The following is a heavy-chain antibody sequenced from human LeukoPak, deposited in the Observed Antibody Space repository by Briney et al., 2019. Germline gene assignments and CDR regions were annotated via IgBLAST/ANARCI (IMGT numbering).Heavy chain of an antibody. J-gene: IGHJ4*02. CDR3: ARNSYGTPRSPYYFDY. CDR1: GGSFSGYY. V-gene: IGHV4-34*01. Sequence: SETLSLTCAVYGGSFSGYYWSWIRQPPGKGLEWIGEINHSGSTNYNPPLKSRVTISVDRSKNQFSLKLSSVTAADTAVYYCARNSYGTPRSPYYFDYWGQGTLVTVSS. D-gene: IGHD5-18*01. CDR2: INHSGST.